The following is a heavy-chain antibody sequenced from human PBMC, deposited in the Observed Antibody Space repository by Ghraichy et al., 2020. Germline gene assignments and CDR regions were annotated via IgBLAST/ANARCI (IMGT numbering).Heavy chain of an antibody. CDR2: IESTSTYI. V-gene: IGHV3-21*04. D-gene: IGHD6-19*01. Sequence: GESLNISCTASGFTFTDYTMNWVRQAPGKGLEWLSSIESTSTYIYYAESVKGRFTISRDNSKNTLYLQMNSLRVDDTAMYYCTTPLSVTGTFVFWGQGSLVTVSS. CDR1: GFTFTDYT. CDR3: TTPLSVTGTFVF. J-gene: IGHJ4*02.